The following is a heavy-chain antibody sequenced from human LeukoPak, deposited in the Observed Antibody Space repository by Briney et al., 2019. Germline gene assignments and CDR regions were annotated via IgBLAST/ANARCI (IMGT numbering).Heavy chain of an antibody. D-gene: IGHD3-10*01. J-gene: IGHJ4*02. CDR2: VSASGFT. CDR3: AKARTANDYGSGSFYKGFDS. CDR1: GFSAFGLSSYA. Sequence: LGGSLRLSCVASGFSAFGLSSYAMSWVRQAPGKGLEWVSVVSASGFTSYVDSVKGRFTISRDKSKNTVHLDMDTLRAEDTALYYCAKARTANDYGSGSFYKGFDSWGQGTLVTVSS. V-gene: IGHV3-23*01.